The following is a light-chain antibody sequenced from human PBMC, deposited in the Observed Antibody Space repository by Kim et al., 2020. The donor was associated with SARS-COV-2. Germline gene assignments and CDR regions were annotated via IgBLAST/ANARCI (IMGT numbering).Light chain of an antibody. Sequence: SYELTQPPSVSVSPGKKVSITCSGDKLGNKDAYWYQQKPGQSPVLVIYEDTKRPSGIPERISGSNSGNTATLTISGTQAMDEADYYCQAWDSNIVVFGGGTQLTVL. CDR1: KLGNKD. CDR3: QAWDSNIVV. CDR2: EDT. V-gene: IGLV3-1*01. J-gene: IGLJ2*01.